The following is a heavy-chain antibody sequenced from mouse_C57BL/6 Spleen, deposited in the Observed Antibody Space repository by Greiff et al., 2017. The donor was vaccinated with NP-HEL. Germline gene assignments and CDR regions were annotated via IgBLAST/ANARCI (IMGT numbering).Heavy chain of an antibody. CDR3: ARWLLRDAMDY. Sequence: VQLQQSGPELVKPGASVKISCKASGYAFSSSWMNWVKQRPGKGLEWIGRIYPGDGDTNYNGTFKGKATLTADKSSSTAYMQLSSLTSEDSAVYFCARWLLRDAMDYWGQGTSVTVSS. CDR1: GYAFSSSW. J-gene: IGHJ4*01. CDR2: IYPGDGDT. D-gene: IGHD2-3*01. V-gene: IGHV1-82*01.